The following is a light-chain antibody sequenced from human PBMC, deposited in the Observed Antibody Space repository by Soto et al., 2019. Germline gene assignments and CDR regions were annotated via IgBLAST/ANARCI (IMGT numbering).Light chain of an antibody. Sequence: EIVLTQSPGTLSLSPGERATLSCRASQSVSSSYLAWYQQKPGQAPRLLIYDASSRVTGIPDRFSGGGSGTDFTLTISRLEPEDFAVYYCQQYGSSPLTFGGGTKVDI. CDR2: DAS. J-gene: IGKJ4*01. CDR3: QQYGSSPLT. V-gene: IGKV3-20*01. CDR1: QSVSSSY.